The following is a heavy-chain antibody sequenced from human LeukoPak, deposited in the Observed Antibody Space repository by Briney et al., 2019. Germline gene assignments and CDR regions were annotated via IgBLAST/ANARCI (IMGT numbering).Heavy chain of an antibody. J-gene: IGHJ4*02. CDR2: IKQDGSEK. CDR1: GFTFSGYW. CDR3: ARDPHSGYDYGFDY. Sequence: PGGSLRLSCAASGFTFSGYWMSWVRQAPGKGLEWVANIKQDGSEKYYVDSVKGRFTISRDNAKNSLYLQMNSLRAEDAAVYYCARDPHSGYDYGFDYWGQGTLVTVSS. D-gene: IGHD5-12*01. V-gene: IGHV3-7*01.